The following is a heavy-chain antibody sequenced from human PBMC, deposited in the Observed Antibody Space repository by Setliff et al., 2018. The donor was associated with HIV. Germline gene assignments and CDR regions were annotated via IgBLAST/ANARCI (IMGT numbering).Heavy chain of an antibody. D-gene: IGHD6-13*01. Sequence: SETLSLTCSVSGGSITSYFWHWIRQPPGKGLEWIGYTYYDGKTGYNPSLKSRGTISVDTSKSQFSLKLSSVTAADTAVYYCARGRSRWTYYNYYYMDVWGKGTTVTVSS. CDR1: GGSITSYF. J-gene: IGHJ6*03. CDR2: TYYDGKT. CDR3: ARGRSRWTYYNYYYMDV. V-gene: IGHV4-59*08.